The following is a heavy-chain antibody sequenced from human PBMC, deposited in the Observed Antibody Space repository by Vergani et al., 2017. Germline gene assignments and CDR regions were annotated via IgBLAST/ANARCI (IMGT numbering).Heavy chain of an antibody. J-gene: IGHJ4*02. Sequence: EVQLVESGGGLVQPGRSLRLSCAASGFTFDDYAMHWVRQAPGTGLEWVSGISWNSGSIGYADSVKGRFTISRDNAKNSLYLQMNSLRAEDTALYYCAKDSSSGYFDYWGQGTLVTVSS. D-gene: IGHD3-10*01. CDR1: GFTFDDYA. V-gene: IGHV3-9*01. CDR3: AKDSSSGYFDY. CDR2: ISWNSGSI.